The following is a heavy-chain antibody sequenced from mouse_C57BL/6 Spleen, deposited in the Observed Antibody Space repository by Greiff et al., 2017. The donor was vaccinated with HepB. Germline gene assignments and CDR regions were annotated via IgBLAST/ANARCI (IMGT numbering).Heavy chain of an antibody. V-gene: IGHV1-81*01. Sequence: QVQLKQSGAELARPGASVKLSCKASGYTFTSYGISWVKQRTGQGLEWIGEIYPRSGNTYYNEKFKGKATLTADKSSSTAYMELRSLTSEDSAVYFCARIYYDYDSYYAMDYWGQGTSVTVSS. D-gene: IGHD2-4*01. CDR2: IYPRSGNT. CDR1: GYTFTSYG. J-gene: IGHJ4*01. CDR3: ARIYYDYDSYYAMDY.